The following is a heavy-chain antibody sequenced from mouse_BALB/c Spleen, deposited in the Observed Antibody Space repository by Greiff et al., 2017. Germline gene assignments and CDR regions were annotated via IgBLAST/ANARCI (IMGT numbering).Heavy chain of an antibody. CDR3: AREHGYYAMDD. CDR1: GFSLIGYG. J-gene: IGHJ4*01. CDR2: IWGDRST. V-gene: IGHV2-6-7*01. Sequence: VKLQESGPGLVAPSHCLSITCTASGFSLIGYGVNWVRQPPGKGLEWLGMIWGDRSTDYNSALKSRLSISKDNSKSHVFLKMISLQTDDTARYYCAREHGYYAMDDWGQGTSVTVSS. D-gene: IGHD1-2*01.